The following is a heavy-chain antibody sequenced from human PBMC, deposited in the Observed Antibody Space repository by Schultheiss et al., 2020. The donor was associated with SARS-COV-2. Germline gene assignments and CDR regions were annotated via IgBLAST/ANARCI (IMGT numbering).Heavy chain of an antibody. CDR1: GGSISSGGYY. J-gene: IGHJ4*02. V-gene: IGHV4-31*03. D-gene: IGHD6-6*01. Sequence: SETLSLTCTVSGGSISSGGYYWSWIRQHPGKGLEWIGYIYYSGSTYYNPSLKSRVTISVDTSKNQFSLKLSSVTAADTAVYYCAILAFGTRHNGARRQQLVDYWGQGTLVTVSS. CDR3: AILAFGTRHNGARRQQLVDY. CDR2: IYYSGST.